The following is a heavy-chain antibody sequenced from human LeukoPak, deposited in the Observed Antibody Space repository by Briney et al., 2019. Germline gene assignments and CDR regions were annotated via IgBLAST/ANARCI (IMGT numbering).Heavy chain of an antibody. CDR3: AILGGDYYFDY. D-gene: IGHD2-21*01. Sequence: PGGSLRLSCAAPGFTFSSFEMNWVRKAPGKGLEWVSYISGSGSTTHYADSVKGRFTISGDNAKNSLYLQMNSLRAEDTAVYYCAILGGDYYFDYWGQGTLVTVSS. V-gene: IGHV3-48*03. CDR2: ISGSGSTT. CDR1: GFTFSSFE. J-gene: IGHJ4*02.